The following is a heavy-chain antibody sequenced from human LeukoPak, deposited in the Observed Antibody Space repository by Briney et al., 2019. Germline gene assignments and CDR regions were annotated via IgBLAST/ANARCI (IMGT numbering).Heavy chain of an antibody. CDR1: GFTFSNAW. V-gene: IGHV3-15*01. J-gene: IGHJ4*02. CDR2: VKGKIDGETT. Sequence: TGGSLRLSCAASGFTFSNAWMTWVRQAPGKGLEWVGRVKGKIDGETTDYAAAVKGRFAISRDDSKNTVYLQMNSLKTEDTALYYCTTDSAAYWGQGTLVTVSS. CDR3: TTDSAAY.